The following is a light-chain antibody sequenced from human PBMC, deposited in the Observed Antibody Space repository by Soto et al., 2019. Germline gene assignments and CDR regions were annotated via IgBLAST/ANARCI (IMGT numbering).Light chain of an antibody. CDR3: QQYATAPLT. CDR1: QSVAKNY. J-gene: IGKJ4*01. CDR2: GAS. V-gene: IGKV3-20*01. Sequence: EIVLTQSPGTLSLSPGERATLSCRASQSVAKNYLAWYQQTPGQAPRLLIHGASSRATGIPDRFSGSGSGTDFTLTISRLEPEDFALFYCQQYATAPLTFGGGTKVEIK.